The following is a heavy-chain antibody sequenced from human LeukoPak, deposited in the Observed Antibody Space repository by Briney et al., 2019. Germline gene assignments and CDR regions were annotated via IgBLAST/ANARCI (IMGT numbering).Heavy chain of an antibody. D-gene: IGHD3-3*01. CDR2: ISSNGGST. CDR1: GFTFSSYA. V-gene: IGHV3-64*01. CDR3: ARGGGTIFGVVTKRGFDY. Sequence: GGSLRLSCAAPGFTFSSYAMHWVRQAPGKGLEYVSAISSNGGSTYYANSVKGRFTISRDNSKNTLYLQMGSLRAEDMAVYYCARGGGTIFGVVTKRGFDYWGQGTLVTVSS. J-gene: IGHJ4*02.